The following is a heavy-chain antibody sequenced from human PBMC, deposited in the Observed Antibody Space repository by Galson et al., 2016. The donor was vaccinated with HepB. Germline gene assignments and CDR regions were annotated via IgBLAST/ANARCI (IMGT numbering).Heavy chain of an antibody. CDR3: ARDGITGTTLSFDY. Sequence: SLRLSCAASGFTFSSYTMHWARQAPGKGLEWVALISSDGSNKYYADSVKGRFTFSRDNSKNTLYLQMNSLRAEDTAVYYCARDGITGTTLSFDYWGQGTLVSVYS. CDR1: GFTFSSYT. J-gene: IGHJ4*02. D-gene: IGHD1-20*01. V-gene: IGHV3-30*04. CDR2: ISSDGSNK.